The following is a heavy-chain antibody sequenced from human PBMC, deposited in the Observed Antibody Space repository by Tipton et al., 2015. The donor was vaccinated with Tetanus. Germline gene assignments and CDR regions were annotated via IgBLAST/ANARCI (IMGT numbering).Heavy chain of an antibody. V-gene: IGHV4-39*01. Sequence: TLSLTCSVSGGSIRGGTFNWGWIRQPPGKGLEWIGSIYESGDTYYNPSLKSRVTISVDTSKNQFSLNLNSMAAADTGVYYCARHQSGYLTPLDFWGQGNLVTVSS. CDR2: IYESGDT. J-gene: IGHJ4*02. CDR1: GGSIRGGTFN. CDR3: ARHQSGYLTPLDF. D-gene: IGHD3-3*01.